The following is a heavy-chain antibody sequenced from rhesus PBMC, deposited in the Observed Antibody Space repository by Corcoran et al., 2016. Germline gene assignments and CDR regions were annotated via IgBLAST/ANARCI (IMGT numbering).Heavy chain of an antibody. J-gene: IGHJ3*01. V-gene: IGHV4-169*02. CDR1: GGSISSSY. CDR2: IYGSGSST. D-gene: IGHD6-25*01. Sequence: QLQLQESGPGLVKPSETLSVTCAVSGGSISSSYWRWIRPAPGKGLEWIGYIYGSGSSTNYNPSLKSRVTLSVDTSKNQLSLKLSSVTAADTAVYYCASVAAADDAFDFWGQGLRVTVSS. CDR3: ASVAAADDAFDF.